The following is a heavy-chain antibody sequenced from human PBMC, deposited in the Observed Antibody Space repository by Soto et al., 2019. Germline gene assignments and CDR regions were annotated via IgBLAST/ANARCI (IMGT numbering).Heavy chain of an antibody. D-gene: IGHD2-15*01. CDR2: IKQDGSEK. V-gene: IGHV3-7*01. CDR1: GFTFSSYW. Sequence: GGSLRLSCAASGFTFSSYWMSWVRQAPGKGLEWVANIKQDGSEKYYVDSVKGRFTISRDKAKNSLYLQMNSLRAEDTAVYYCARDRLCSGGSCYPDAFDIWGQGTMVTVSS. CDR3: ARDRLCSGGSCYPDAFDI. J-gene: IGHJ3*02.